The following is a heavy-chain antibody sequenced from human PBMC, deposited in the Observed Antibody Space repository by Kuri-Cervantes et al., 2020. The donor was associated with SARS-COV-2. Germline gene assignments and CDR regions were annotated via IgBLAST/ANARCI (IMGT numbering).Heavy chain of an antibody. CDR2: MNPNSGNT. CDR3: AREGYSSGWSGPYFGY. Sequence: ASVKVSCKASGYTFTGYYMHWVRQAPGQGLEWMGWMNPNSGNTGYAQKFQGRVTITADESTSTAYMELSSLRSEDTAVYYCAREGYSSGWSGPYFGYWGQGTLVTVSS. CDR1: GYTFTGYY. J-gene: IGHJ4*02. V-gene: IGHV1-8*03. D-gene: IGHD6-19*01.